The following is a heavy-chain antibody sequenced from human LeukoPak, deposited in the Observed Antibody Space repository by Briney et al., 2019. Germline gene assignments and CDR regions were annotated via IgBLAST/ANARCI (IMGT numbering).Heavy chain of an antibody. D-gene: IGHD3-9*01. CDR2: IYYSGST. CDR3: ARGFGYYDVLTAF. Sequence: SETLSLTCTVSGGSMRSYYWVWIRQPPGKGLEWIGNIYYSGSTNYNPSLKSRVTISVDTSKNQFSLKVRSVTAADTAVYYCARGFGYYDVLTAFWGQGTLVTVSS. J-gene: IGHJ4*02. CDR1: GGSMRSYY. V-gene: IGHV4-59*01.